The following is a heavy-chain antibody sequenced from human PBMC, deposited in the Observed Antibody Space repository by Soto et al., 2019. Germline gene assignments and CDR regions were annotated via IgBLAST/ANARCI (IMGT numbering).Heavy chain of an antibody. CDR1: GFTFSSYW. V-gene: IGHV3-7*01. D-gene: IGHD4-17*01. CDR2: IKQDGSEK. CDR3: AGDRSYYGDYGWFDP. Sequence: GGSLRLSCAASGFTFSSYWMSWVRQAPGKGLEWVANIKQDGSEKYYVDSVKGRFTISRDNAKNSLYLQMNSLRAEDTAVYYCAGDRSYYGDYGWFDPWGQGTLVTVSS. J-gene: IGHJ5*02.